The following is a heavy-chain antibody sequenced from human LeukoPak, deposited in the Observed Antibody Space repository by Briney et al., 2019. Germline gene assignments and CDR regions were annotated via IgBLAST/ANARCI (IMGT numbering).Heavy chain of an antibody. CDR1: GGSFSGYY. Sequence: SETLSLTCAVYGGSFSGYYWSWIRQPPGKGLEWIGEINHSGSTNYNPSLKGRVTISVDTSKNQFSLKLSSVTAADTAVYYCARVNDYYDSSGYPRDLDYWGQGTLVTVSS. V-gene: IGHV4-34*01. CDR2: INHSGST. D-gene: IGHD3-22*01. J-gene: IGHJ4*02. CDR3: ARVNDYYDSSGYPRDLDY.